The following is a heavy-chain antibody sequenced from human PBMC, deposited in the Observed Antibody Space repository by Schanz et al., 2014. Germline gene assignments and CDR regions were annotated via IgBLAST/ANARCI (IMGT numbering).Heavy chain of an antibody. CDR1: GFTFNSYA. CDR2: ISHSGGSK. CDR3: AKQIHDDILTITRN. Sequence: QLVGSGGGLIQPGGSLRLSCAASGFTFNSYAMTWVRQAPGKGLEWVSSISHSGGSKYYADSVKGRFTISRDNSKNTLYLQMNSLRAEDTAVYYCAKQIHDDILTITRNWGQGTLVTVSS. V-gene: IGHV3-23*04. D-gene: IGHD3-9*01. J-gene: IGHJ4*02.